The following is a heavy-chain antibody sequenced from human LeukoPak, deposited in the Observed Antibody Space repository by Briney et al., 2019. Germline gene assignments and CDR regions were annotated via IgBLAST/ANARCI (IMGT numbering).Heavy chain of an antibody. J-gene: IGHJ4*02. CDR1: GYTFTSYD. CDR3: ARGPSPRYYDSSGYSDY. CDR2: MNPNSGNT. V-gene: IGHV1-8*01. D-gene: IGHD3-22*01. Sequence: ASVKVSCKASGYTFTSYDINWVRQATGQGLEWMGWMNPNSGNTGYAQKFQGRVTMTRNTSISTAYMELSSLRSEDTAVYYCARGPSPRYYDSSGYSDYWGQGTLVTVSS.